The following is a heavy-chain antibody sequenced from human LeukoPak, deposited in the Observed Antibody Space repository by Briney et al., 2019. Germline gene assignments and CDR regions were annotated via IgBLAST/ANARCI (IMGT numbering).Heavy chain of an antibody. J-gene: IGHJ6*03. CDR3: ARGYYYYYYYYMDV. D-gene: IGHD1-26*01. Sequence: ASVKVSCRASGYSFTSYGINWVRQAPGQGIEWMGWISAYNGNTNYAQKFQGRVTITADESTSTAYMELSSLRSEDTAVYYCARGYYYYYYYYMDVWGKGTTVTISS. CDR1: GYSFTSYG. V-gene: IGHV1-18*01. CDR2: ISAYNGNT.